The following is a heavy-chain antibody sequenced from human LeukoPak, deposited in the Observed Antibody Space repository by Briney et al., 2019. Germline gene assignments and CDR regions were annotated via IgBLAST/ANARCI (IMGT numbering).Heavy chain of an antibody. V-gene: IGHV5-10-1*01. J-gene: IGHJ3*02. CDR2: IDPTDSYT. CDR1: GYSFTSSW. CDR3: ARTTKGGTHDAFDI. D-gene: IGHD4-11*01. Sequence: RHGESLKISCTGFGYSFTSSWINWVRLMPGKGLEWMGRIDPTDSYTDYSPSFQGHVTISADKSISTAYLQWSSLKASDTAMYYCARTTKGGTHDAFDIWGQGTMVTVSS.